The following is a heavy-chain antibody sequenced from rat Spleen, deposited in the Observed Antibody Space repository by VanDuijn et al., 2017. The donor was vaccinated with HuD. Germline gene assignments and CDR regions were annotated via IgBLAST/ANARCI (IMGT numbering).Heavy chain of an antibody. D-gene: IGHD1-4*01. V-gene: IGHV5-25*01. CDR1: GFTFSDYY. CDR3: ARRPGDFDC. J-gene: IGHJ2*01. Sequence: EVQLVESDGGLVQPGRSLKLSCAASGFTFSDYYMAWVRQAPKKGLEWVAYISTGGGSTYYRDSVKGRFTISRDNAKSTLYLQMDSLRSEDTATYYCARRPGDFDCWGQGVMVTVSS. CDR2: ISTGGGST.